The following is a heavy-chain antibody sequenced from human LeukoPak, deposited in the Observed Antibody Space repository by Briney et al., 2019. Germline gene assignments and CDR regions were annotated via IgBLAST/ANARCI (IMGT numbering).Heavy chain of an antibody. V-gene: IGHV3-30*03. CDR3: ARWGHSSSWFSYYYYYMDV. Sequence: PGGSLRLSCAASGFTFSSYGMHWVRQAPGKGLEWVAVISYDGSNKYYADSVKGRFTISRDNSKNTLYLQMNSLRAEDTAVYYCARWGHSSSWFSYYYYYMDVWGKGTTVTISS. J-gene: IGHJ6*03. D-gene: IGHD6-13*01. CDR1: GFTFSSYG. CDR2: ISYDGSNK.